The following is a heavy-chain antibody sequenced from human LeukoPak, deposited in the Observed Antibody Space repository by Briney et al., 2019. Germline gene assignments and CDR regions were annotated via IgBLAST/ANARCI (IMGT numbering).Heavy chain of an antibody. CDR3: ARGTTVTTRQVVFDY. D-gene: IGHD4-17*01. CDR2: ILGSGAST. Sequence: GGSLRLSCVGSRFTFSSYGMHWVRQAPGEGLEWVSIILGSGASTYYADSVKGRFTISRDNSKNTLYLQMDSLRVEDTAVYYCARGTTVTTRQVVFDYWGQGTLVTVSS. J-gene: IGHJ4*02. V-gene: IGHV3-NL1*01. CDR1: RFTFSSYG.